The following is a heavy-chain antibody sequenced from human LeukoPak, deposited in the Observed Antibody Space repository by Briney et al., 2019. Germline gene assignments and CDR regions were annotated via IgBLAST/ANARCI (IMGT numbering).Heavy chain of an antibody. CDR1: GFTFSRYG. CDR2: ISHDGSNK. V-gene: IGHV3-30*18. CDR3: AKDRDILTGYLDY. Sequence: PGRSLRLSCAASGFTFSRYGMHWVRQAPGKGLEWVAVISHDGSNKYYVDSVKGRFTISKDNSKNTLYLQMNSLRAEDMAVYYCAKDRDILTGYLDYWGQGTLVTVSS. D-gene: IGHD3-9*01. J-gene: IGHJ4*02.